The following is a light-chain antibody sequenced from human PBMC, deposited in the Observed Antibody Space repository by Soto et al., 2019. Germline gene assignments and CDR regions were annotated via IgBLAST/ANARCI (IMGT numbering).Light chain of an antibody. J-gene: IGKJ1*01. Sequence: DIQMTQSPSTLSASVGDRVTITCRASQSISSWLAWYQQKPGKAPKVLIYDASSLESGVPSRFSGSGSGTEFTLTISSLQPDDVATYFCQQYSSYSRTFGQGTKVEIK. CDR1: QSISSW. CDR2: DAS. CDR3: QQYSSYSRT. V-gene: IGKV1-5*01.